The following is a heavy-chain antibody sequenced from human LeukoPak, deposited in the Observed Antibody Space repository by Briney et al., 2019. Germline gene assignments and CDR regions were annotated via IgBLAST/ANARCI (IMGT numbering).Heavy chain of an antibody. V-gene: IGHV4-4*02. D-gene: IGHD4-11*01. CDR2: IYHSGST. J-gene: IGHJ6*02. Sequence: SETLSLTCAVSGGSISSSNWWSWVRQPPGKGLEWIGEIYHSGSTNYNPSLKSRVTISVDKSKNQLSLKLSSVTAADTAVYYCARGSSNPNYYYYYGMDVWGQGTTVTVSS. CDR1: GGSISSSNW. CDR3: ARGSSNPNYYYYYGMDV.